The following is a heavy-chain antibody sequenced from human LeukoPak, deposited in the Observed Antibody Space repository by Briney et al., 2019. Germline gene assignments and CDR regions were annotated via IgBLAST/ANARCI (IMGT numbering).Heavy chain of an antibody. Sequence: GGSLRLSCAASGFTFSSYSMNWVRQAPGKGLEWVSYISSSGSTIYYADSVKGRFTISRDNSKNTLYLQMNSLRAEDTAAYYCARMGRYYYDSSGYSPPQDYWGQGTLVTVSS. CDR3: ARMGRYYYDSSGYSPPQDY. D-gene: IGHD3-22*01. V-gene: IGHV3-48*01. CDR2: ISSSGSTI. CDR1: GFTFSSYS. J-gene: IGHJ4*02.